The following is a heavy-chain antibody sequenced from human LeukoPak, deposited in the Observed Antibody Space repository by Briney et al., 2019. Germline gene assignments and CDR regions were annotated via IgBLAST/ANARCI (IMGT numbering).Heavy chain of an antibody. CDR2: IYYSGST. Sequence: PSETLSLTCTVSGGSISTYYWSWIRQPPGKGLEWIGYIYYSGSTNYSPSLQSRGTIYVDTSKNQLSLRLSSVTAADTAMYYCARSGTKTNGFDYWGQGTLVTVSS. J-gene: IGHJ4*02. V-gene: IGHV4-59*01. D-gene: IGHD2-8*01. CDR3: ARSGTKTNGFDY. CDR1: GGSISTYY.